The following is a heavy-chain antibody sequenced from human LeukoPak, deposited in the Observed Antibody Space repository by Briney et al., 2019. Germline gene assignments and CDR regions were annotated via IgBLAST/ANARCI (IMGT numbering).Heavy chain of an antibody. CDR2: ISSSSSYI. Sequence: GGSLRLSCAASGFTFSSYSMNWVRQAPGKGLEWVSSISSSSSYIYYADSVKGRFTISRDAAKNSLYLQMNSLRAEDTAVYYCAREPPLGSTILRGVRIYYGMDVWGQGTTVTVSS. D-gene: IGHD3-10*01. CDR3: AREPPLGSTILRGVRIYYGMDV. J-gene: IGHJ6*02. V-gene: IGHV3-21*01. CDR1: GFTFSSYS.